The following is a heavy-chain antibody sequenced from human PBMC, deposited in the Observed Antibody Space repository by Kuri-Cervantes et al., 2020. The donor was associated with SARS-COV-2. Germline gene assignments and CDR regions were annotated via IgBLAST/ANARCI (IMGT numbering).Heavy chain of an antibody. J-gene: IGHJ4*02. CDR1: GGSISSSSYY. CDR3: ARNWGRYYFDY. V-gene: IGHV4-39*01. CDR2: IYYSGST. D-gene: IGHD7-27*01. Sequence: SETLSLTCTVSGGSISSSSYYWGWIREPPGKGLEWIGSIYYSGSTYYNPSLKSRVTISVDTSKNQFSLTLSSVTAADTAVYYCARNWGRYYFDYWGQGTPVTVSS.